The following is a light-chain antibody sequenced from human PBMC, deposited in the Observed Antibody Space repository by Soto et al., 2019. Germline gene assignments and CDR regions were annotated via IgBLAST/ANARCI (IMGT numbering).Light chain of an antibody. Sequence: DIVMTQSPDSLAVSLGERATINCQSSQSILYSSNNKNYLAWYQQKPGQPPKPLIYWASTRESGVPDRFSGSGSGTDFTLTISSLQAEDVGVYYCQQYYCTPWTFGQGTKVEIK. CDR1: QSILYSSNNKNY. CDR3: QQYYCTPWT. J-gene: IGKJ1*01. CDR2: WAS. V-gene: IGKV4-1*01.